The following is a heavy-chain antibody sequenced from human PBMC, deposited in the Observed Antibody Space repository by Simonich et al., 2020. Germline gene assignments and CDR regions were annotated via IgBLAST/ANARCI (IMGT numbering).Heavy chain of an antibody. CDR1: GFTVSSNY. Sequence: EVQLVESGGGLIQPGGSLRLFCSASGFTVSSNYMSGVRQAPGKGLDGVSVIYSGGSTYCADSVKGRFTISRDNSKNTLYLKINSLRAEDTAVYYCARWTATGYYFDYWGQGTLVTVSS. J-gene: IGHJ4*02. V-gene: IGHV3-53*01. CDR3: ARWTATGYYFDY. D-gene: IGHD1-1*01. CDR2: IYSGGST.